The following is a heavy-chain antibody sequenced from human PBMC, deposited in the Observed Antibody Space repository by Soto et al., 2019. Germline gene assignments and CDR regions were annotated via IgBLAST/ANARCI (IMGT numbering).Heavy chain of an antibody. CDR2: ISGFNGNT. V-gene: IGHV1-18*01. D-gene: IGHD6-25*01. CDR1: GYTFSTYY. CDR3: ARDDAISGRARAFDG. J-gene: IGHJ3*01. Sequence: QVRLVQSGTVVTEPGASVKVSCKASGYTFSTYYISWVRQAPGQGLQWLGWISGFNGNTFPPQEVQDRFVMTMDTSTTTAYMELTSLRAADTAVYYCARDDAISGRARAFDGWGQGTLVIVSS.